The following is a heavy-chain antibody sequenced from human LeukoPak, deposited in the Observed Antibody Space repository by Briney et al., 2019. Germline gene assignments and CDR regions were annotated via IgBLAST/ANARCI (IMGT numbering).Heavy chain of an antibody. Sequence: ASVKVSCKASGYNFISYYMQWVRQAPEQGLEWMAIINPMGGSTSYAQKFQDRVTMTRDTSTSTVYMEPSSLKSEDTAVYYCAREDVVLVDAVRYYYYGMDVWGQGTTVTVSS. J-gene: IGHJ6*02. CDR2: INPMGGST. D-gene: IGHD2-8*01. CDR1: GYNFISYY. V-gene: IGHV1-46*01. CDR3: AREDVVLVDAVRYYYYGMDV.